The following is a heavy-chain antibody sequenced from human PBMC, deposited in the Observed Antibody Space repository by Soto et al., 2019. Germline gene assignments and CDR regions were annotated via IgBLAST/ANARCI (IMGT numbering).Heavy chain of an antibody. D-gene: IGHD4-17*01. J-gene: IGHJ5*02. CDR3: ARGPPSDGEEENWFDP. CDR1: GGSFSGYY. Sequence: PSETLSLTCAVYGGSFSGYYWSWIRQPPGKGLEWIGEINHSGSTNYNPSLKSRVTISVDTSKNQFSLKLSSVTAADTAVYYCARGPPSDGEEENWFDPWGQGTLVTVS. V-gene: IGHV4-34*01. CDR2: INHSGST.